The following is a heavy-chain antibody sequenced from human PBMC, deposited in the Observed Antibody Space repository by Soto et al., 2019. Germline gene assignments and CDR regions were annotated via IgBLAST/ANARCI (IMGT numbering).Heavy chain of an antibody. CDR3: AKGEEGGGGNSVAY. V-gene: IGHV3-23*01. CDR1: GFTFSSYA. CDR2: ISGSGGST. Sequence: EVQLLESGGGLVQPGGSLRLSCAASGFTFSSYAMSWVRQAPGKGLEWVSAISGSGGSTYYADSVKGRFTISRDNSKNTLYLQMNSLGAEDTAVYYCAKGEEGGGGNSVAYWGQGTLVTVSS. D-gene: IGHD2-21*02. J-gene: IGHJ4*02.